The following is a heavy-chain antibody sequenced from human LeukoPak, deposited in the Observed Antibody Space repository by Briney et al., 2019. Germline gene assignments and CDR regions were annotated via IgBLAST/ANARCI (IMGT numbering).Heavy chain of an antibody. Sequence: GGSLRLSCAASRFTFSDAWMSWLRQSPGMGLEWVGRIKSKTDGGTTEYDAPVKGRFTISRDDSKTTLYLQINSLKTEDTAVYFCTADMPASSRASDYWGQGTLVTVSS. CDR3: TADMPASSRASDY. V-gene: IGHV3-15*01. CDR2: IKSKTDGGTT. D-gene: IGHD2-15*01. J-gene: IGHJ4*02. CDR1: RFTFSDAW.